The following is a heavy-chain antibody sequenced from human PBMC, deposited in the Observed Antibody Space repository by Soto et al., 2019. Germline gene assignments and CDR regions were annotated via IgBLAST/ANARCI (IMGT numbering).Heavy chain of an antibody. CDR3: ARRYGSAIDY. Sequence: SETLSLTCIVSGGAITTTGYYWSWIRQPPGKGLEWIGNIYYSGSTNYNPSLKSRVTMSVDTSKNQFSLKLSSVTAADTPVYYCARRYGSAIDYWGQGTLVTVS. CDR1: GGAITTTGYY. D-gene: IGHD1-26*01. V-gene: IGHV4-61*05. CDR2: IYYSGST. J-gene: IGHJ4*02.